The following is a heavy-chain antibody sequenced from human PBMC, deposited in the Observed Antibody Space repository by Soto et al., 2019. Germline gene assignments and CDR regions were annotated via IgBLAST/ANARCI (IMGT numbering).Heavy chain of an antibody. V-gene: IGHV1-69*13. CDR1: GVTFSSYA. CDR3: ATSLRAITMVRWYFDY. D-gene: IGHD3-10*01. J-gene: IGHJ4*02. Sequence: WASVKVSCKASGVTFSSYAISWVRQAPGQGLEWMGGIIPIFGTANYAQKFQGRVTITADESTSTAYMELSSLGSEDTAVYYCATSLRAITMVRWYFDYWGQGTLVTVSS. CDR2: IIPIFGTA.